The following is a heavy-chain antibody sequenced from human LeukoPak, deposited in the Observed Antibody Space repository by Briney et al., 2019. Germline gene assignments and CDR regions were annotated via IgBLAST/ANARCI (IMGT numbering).Heavy chain of an antibody. CDR3: AKGAYYYDSSGYIDY. D-gene: IGHD3-22*01. J-gene: IGHJ4*02. V-gene: IGHV3-23*01. Sequence: TGGSLRLSCAASGFTFSSYAMSWVRQAPGQGLEWVSAISGSGGSTYYADSVKGRFTIPRDNSKHTLYLQLNSLRAEDTAVYYCAKGAYYYDSSGYIDYWGQGTLVTVSS. CDR2: ISGSGGST. CDR1: GFTFSSYA.